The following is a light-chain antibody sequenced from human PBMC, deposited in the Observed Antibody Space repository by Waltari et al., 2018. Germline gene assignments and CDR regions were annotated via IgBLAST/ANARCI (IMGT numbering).Light chain of an antibody. J-gene: IGKJ5*01. V-gene: IGKV1-33*01. CDR3: QQYDSLTLLT. CDR1: QDISNH. Sequence: DIEMTQFPSPLSASVGEKVTITCRASQDISNHLSWFQQKPGKAPKLLIYDVSKLETGVASRFSGGGSRADFTLIINDVQPEDVATYYCQQYDSLTLLTFGQGTRLE. CDR2: DVS.